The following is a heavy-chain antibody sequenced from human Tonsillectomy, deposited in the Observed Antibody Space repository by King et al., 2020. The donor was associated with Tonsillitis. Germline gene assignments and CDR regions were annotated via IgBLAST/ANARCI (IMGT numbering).Heavy chain of an antibody. CDR1: GGTFSSHI. J-gene: IGHJ4*02. CDR2: IIPIFGKT. D-gene: IGHD3-3*01. Sequence: QWQLVQSGAEVKQPGSSVKVSCKAAGGTFSSHIITWVRQAPGQGLAWMGGIIPIFGKTYSAEKFQGRVTITADESTSTAYMELSSLRFDDTAVYYCARGLFITIFGGVIPSTLDYWGQGTLVTVSS. CDR3: ARGLFITIFGGVIPSTLDY. V-gene: IGHV1-69*01.